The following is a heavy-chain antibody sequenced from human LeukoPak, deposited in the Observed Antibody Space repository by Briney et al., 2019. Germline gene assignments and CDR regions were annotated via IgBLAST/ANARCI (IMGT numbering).Heavy chain of an antibody. Sequence: PGGSLRLSCAASGFTVSSNYMSWVRQAPGKGLEWVSVIYSGGSTYYADSVKGRFTISRDNSKNTLYLQMNSLKAEDTAVYYCARPAVSGWSLDYWGQGTLVTVSS. CDR1: GFTVSSNY. CDR3: ARPAVSGWSLDY. CDR2: IYSGGST. V-gene: IGHV3-53*01. J-gene: IGHJ4*02. D-gene: IGHD6-19*01.